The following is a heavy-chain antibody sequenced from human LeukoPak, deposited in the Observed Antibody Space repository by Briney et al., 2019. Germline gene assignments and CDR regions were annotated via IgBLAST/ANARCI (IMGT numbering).Heavy chain of an antibody. CDR2: VYSGGDT. J-gene: IGHJ3*01. D-gene: IGHD3-9*01. V-gene: IGHV3-66*04. Sequence: GGSLRLSCVVYEFNVDSIHMGWVRQAPGKGLDWVSLVYSGGDTFYSDSVKGRFVFSRDTSKNTLSLHMNSLSAEDSGLYYCARLLKRGVAFDLWGQGTMVTVSS. CDR1: EFNVDSIH. CDR3: ARLLKRGVAFDL.